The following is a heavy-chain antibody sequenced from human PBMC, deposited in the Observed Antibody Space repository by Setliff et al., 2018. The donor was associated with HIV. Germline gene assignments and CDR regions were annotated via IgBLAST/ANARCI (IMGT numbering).Heavy chain of an antibody. D-gene: IGHD6-25*01. CDR2: MNPNGGNT. J-gene: IGHJ4*02. CDR3: ARFSYGSVWPETDY. Sequence: ASVKVSCKASGYTFSSYDINWVRQATGQGLEWMGWMNPNGGNTGYAQKFQGRVTMTRNTSISTAYMELSSLRSEDTAMYYCARFSYGSVWPETDYWGQGTLVTVSS. V-gene: IGHV1-8*01. CDR1: GYTFSSYD.